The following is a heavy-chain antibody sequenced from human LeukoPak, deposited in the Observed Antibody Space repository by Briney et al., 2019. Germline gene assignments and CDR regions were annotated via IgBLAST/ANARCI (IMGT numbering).Heavy chain of an antibody. CDR1: GFTFAGYT. CDR3: AKDRSWHGLEY. CDR2: ITYDGSTK. D-gene: IGHD3-16*02. J-gene: IGHJ4*02. Sequence: GGSLRLSCAASGFTFAGYTMHWIRQAPGKGLEWATLITYDGSTKYYADSVKGRFTISRDNSKNRLYLQMDSPRGEDTAVYYCAKDRSWHGLEYWGQGALVTVSS. V-gene: IGHV3-30*04.